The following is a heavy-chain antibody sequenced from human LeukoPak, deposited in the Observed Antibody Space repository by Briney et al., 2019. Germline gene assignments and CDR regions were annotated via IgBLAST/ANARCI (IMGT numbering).Heavy chain of an antibody. CDR1: GFTFSSYA. D-gene: IGHD2-21*02. Sequence: GGSLRLSCAASGFTFSSYAMSWVRQAPGKGLEWVSAISSSSSYIYYADSVKGRFTISRDNAKNSLYLQMNSLRAEDTAVYYCARRGVVVVTAASYYYGMDVWGQGTTVTVSS. CDR3: ARRGVVVVTAASYYYGMDV. V-gene: IGHV3-21*01. CDR2: ISSSSSYI. J-gene: IGHJ6*02.